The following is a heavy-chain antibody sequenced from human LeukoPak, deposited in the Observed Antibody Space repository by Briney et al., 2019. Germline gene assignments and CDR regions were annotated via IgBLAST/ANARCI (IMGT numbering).Heavy chain of an antibody. V-gene: IGHV1-46*01. J-gene: IGHJ4*02. CDR1: GYTFTSYY. Sequence: ASVKVSCKASGYTFTSYYMHWVRQAPGQGLEWMGIINPSGGSTSYAQKFQGRVTMTTDTSTSTAYMELRSLRSDDTAVYYCAREDGQSGWSDYWGQGTLVTVSS. CDR3: AREDGQSGWSDY. D-gene: IGHD6-19*01. CDR2: INPSGGST.